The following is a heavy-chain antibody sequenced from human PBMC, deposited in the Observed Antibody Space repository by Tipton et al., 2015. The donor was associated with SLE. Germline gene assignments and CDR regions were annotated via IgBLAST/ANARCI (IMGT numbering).Heavy chain of an antibody. Sequence: GSLRLSCAASGFTFSSYSMNWVRQAPGKGLEWVSYISSSSSYIYYADSVKGRFTISRDNAKNSLYLQMNSLRAEDTAVYYCARDLINIGVGESTLGYWGQGTLVTVSS. CDR2: ISSSSSYI. D-gene: IGHD3-10*01. V-gene: IGHV3-21*05. CDR3: ARDLINIGVGESTLGY. CDR1: GFTFSSYS. J-gene: IGHJ4*02.